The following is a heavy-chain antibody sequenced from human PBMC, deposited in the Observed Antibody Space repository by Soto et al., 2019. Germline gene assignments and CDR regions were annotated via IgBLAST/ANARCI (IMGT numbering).Heavy chain of an antibody. CDR1: GYTFINYG. Sequence: QLQLVQSGAEVKNPGASVKVSCKTSGYTFINYGIAWVRQAPGQGLEWMGWINGFNGNTQYAQMLQGRVTMTTDTSTGTAYMELRSLRSDDTAVYYCARVPTSDRYLVFYFDYWGQGTLVTVSS. V-gene: IGHV1-18*01. CDR3: ARVPTSDRYLVFYFDY. J-gene: IGHJ4*02. CDR2: INGFNGNT. D-gene: IGHD3-16*02.